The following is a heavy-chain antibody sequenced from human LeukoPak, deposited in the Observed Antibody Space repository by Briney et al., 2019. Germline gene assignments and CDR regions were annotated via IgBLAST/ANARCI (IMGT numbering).Heavy chain of an antibody. CDR2: IYTSGST. D-gene: IGHD6-19*01. CDR3: ARVLAVAGTAARIDY. J-gene: IGHJ4*02. Sequence: SETLSLTCTVSGGSISSYYWSWIRQPPGKGLEWIGYIYTSGSTNYNPSLKSRVTMSVDTSKNQFSLKLSSVTAADTAVYYCARVLAVAGTAARIDYWGQGTLVTVSS. CDR1: GGSISSYY. V-gene: IGHV4-4*08.